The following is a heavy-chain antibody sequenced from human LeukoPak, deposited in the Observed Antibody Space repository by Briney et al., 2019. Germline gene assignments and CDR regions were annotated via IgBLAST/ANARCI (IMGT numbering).Heavy chain of an antibody. Sequence: GRSLRLSCAASGFTFSTYAMHWVRQAPGKGLEWVAIVSYDGSNKYYADPVRGRFTISRDNSKNTLYLQMNSLRPEDTSMYYCARETLRNFDYWGRGTLVTVSS. CDR1: GFTFSTYA. D-gene: IGHD2-15*01. CDR2: VSYDGSNK. V-gene: IGHV3-30*04. CDR3: ARETLRNFDY. J-gene: IGHJ4*02.